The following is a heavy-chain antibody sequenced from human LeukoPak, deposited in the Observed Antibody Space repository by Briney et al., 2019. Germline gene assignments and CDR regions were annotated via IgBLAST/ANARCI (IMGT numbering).Heavy chain of an antibody. V-gene: IGHV4-39*07. Sequence: SETLSLTCTVSGDSISSSSYYWGWIRQPPGKGLEWIGSIYYSGSTYYNPSLKSRVTISVDTSKNQFSLKLSSVTAADTAVYYCARDPTGPGAFDIWGQGTMVTVSS. CDR1: GDSISSSSYY. J-gene: IGHJ3*02. CDR3: ARDPTGPGAFDI. CDR2: IYYSGST. D-gene: IGHD1-14*01.